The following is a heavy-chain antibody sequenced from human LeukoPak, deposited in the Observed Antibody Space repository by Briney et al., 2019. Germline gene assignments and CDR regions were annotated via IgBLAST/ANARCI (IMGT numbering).Heavy chain of an antibody. D-gene: IGHD3-9*01. CDR1: GITFSGYS. CDR3: ARANPPAISFFDY. Sequence: GGSLRLPCAASGITFSGYSMNWVRQSPGKGVEWVSDISGSGEYILYSDSVKGRLTITRDNARNSLYLQMDSLRAEDTAVYYCARANPPAISFFDYWGQGTLVTVSS. CDR2: ISGSGEYI. J-gene: IGHJ4*02. V-gene: IGHV3-21*01.